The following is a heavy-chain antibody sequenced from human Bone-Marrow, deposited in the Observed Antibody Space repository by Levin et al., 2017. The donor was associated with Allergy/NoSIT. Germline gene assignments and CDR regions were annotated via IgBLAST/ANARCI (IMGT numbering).Heavy chain of an antibody. CDR1: GFGFSSYT. J-gene: IGHJ4*02. CDR3: ARVVGFTRFDL. Sequence: SGGSLRLSCAASGFGFSSYTMHWVRQAPGKGLEWVALLSFDGANEYYADSVKGRFTISRDISNNTLYLQMNSLRPDDTAVFYCARVVGFTRFDLWGQGTLVTVSS. D-gene: IGHD1-26*01. CDR2: LSFDGANE. V-gene: IGHV3-30-3*01.